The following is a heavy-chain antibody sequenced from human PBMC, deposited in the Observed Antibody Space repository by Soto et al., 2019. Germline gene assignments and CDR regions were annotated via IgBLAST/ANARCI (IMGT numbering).Heavy chain of an antibody. J-gene: IGHJ4*02. Sequence: PSETLSLTCAVSSGSISSSNWWSWVRQPPGKGLEWIGEIYHSGITNYNPSLKSRVTISVDKSKNQFSMKLSSVTAADTAVYHCARVDSSGSPRVWYFDYWGQGTLVTVSS. D-gene: IGHD6-19*01. CDR2: IYHSGIT. CDR3: ARVDSSGSPRVWYFDY. CDR1: SGSISSSNW. V-gene: IGHV4-4*02.